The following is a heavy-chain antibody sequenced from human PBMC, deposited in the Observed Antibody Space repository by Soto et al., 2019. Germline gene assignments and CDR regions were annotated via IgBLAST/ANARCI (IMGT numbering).Heavy chain of an antibody. J-gene: IGHJ5*02. CDR2: IYHSGST. V-gene: IGHV4-30-2*01. D-gene: IGHD3-22*01. Sequence: PSETLSLTCAVSGGSIGSGGYSWSWIRQPPGKGLEWIGYIYHSGSTYYNPSLKSRVTISVDRSKNQFSLKLSSVTAADTAVYYCARTYEGDWFDPWGQGTLVTVSS. CDR3: ARTYEGDWFDP. CDR1: GGSIGSGGYS.